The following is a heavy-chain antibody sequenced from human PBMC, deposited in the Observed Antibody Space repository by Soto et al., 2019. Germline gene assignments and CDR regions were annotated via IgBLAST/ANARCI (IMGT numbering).Heavy chain of an antibody. J-gene: IGHJ6*02. CDR2: IIPILGIA. CDR1: GGTFISYT. Sequence: QVQLVQSGAEVKKPGSSVKVSCKASGGTFISYTISWVRQAPGQGLEWMGRIIPILGIANYAQKFQGRVTITADKSTSTAYMELSSLRSEDTAVYYCARDQAAAVDYYYGMDVWGQGTTVTVSS. D-gene: IGHD6-13*01. CDR3: ARDQAAAVDYYYGMDV. V-gene: IGHV1-69*08.